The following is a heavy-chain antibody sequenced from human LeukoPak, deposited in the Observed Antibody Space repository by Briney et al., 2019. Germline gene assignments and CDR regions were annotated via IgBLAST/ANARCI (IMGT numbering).Heavy chain of an antibody. CDR1: GFTFDDYA. D-gene: IGHD5-12*01. Sequence: HSGGSLRLSCAASGFTFDDYAMHWVRQAPGKGLEWVSGISWNSGSIAYADSVKGRFTISRDNAKNSLYLQMNSLRAEDTALYYCAKDFGRSAYDRPFDYWGQGTLVTVSS. J-gene: IGHJ4*02. V-gene: IGHV3-9*01. CDR3: AKDFGRSAYDRPFDY. CDR2: ISWNSGSI.